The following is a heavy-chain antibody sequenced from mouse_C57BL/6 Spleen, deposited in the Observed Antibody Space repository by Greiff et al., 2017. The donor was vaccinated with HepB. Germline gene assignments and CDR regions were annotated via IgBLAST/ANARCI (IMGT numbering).Heavy chain of an antibody. Sequence: EVKLVESGGGLVKPGGSLKLSCAASGFTFSSYAMSWVRQTPEKRLEWVATISDGGSYTYYPDNVKGRFTISRDNAKNNLYLQMSHLKSEDTAMYYCARDPMVTTADWGQGTLVTVSA. V-gene: IGHV5-4*01. CDR2: ISDGGSYT. D-gene: IGHD2-1*01. CDR1: GFTFSSYA. CDR3: ARDPMVTTAD. J-gene: IGHJ3*01.